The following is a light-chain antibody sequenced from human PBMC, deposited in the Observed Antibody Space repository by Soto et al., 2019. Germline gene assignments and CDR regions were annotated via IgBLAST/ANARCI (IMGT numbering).Light chain of an antibody. Sequence: ERVMTQSPATLSPSPGERATLSCRASQSINSELAWYQQKPGQPPRLLIYGASSGATGVPARFTGSGSGTEFTLTISGLQSEDFAIYYCQQGHNWPLTFGEGTRLEI. CDR1: QSINSE. CDR3: QQGHNWPLT. J-gene: IGKJ2*01. V-gene: IGKV3-15*01. CDR2: GAS.